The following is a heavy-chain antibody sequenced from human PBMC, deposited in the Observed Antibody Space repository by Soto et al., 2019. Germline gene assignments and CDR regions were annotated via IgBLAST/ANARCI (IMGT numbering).Heavy chain of an antibody. CDR3: ARREQSDYYYMDV. CDR1: GFTFSNYA. V-gene: IGHV3-64*01. Sequence: EVQLVESGGGLVQPGGSLRLSCAASGFTFSNYAMDWVRQAPGKVLEYVSGIGSNGVGTYYANSVKDRFTISRDNSKNTLYLQMGSLRAEDMAVYYCARREQSDYYYMDVWGKGTSVTVSS. CDR2: IGSNGVGT. J-gene: IGHJ6*03. D-gene: IGHD6-19*01.